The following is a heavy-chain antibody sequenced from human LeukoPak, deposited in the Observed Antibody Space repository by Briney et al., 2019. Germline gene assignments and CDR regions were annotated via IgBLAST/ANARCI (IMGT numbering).Heavy chain of an antibody. V-gene: IGHV4-59*01. CDR2: IYYSGST. CDR3: ARGGFREFDS. J-gene: IGHJ4*02. CDR1: GGSISKFY. D-gene: IGHD3-10*01. Sequence: SETLSLTCTVSGGSISKFYWSWIRQPPGKGLEWIGYIYYSGSTNYNPSLKSRVTISVDTSKNQFSLKLSSVTAADTAAYYCARGGFREFDSWGQGTLVIVSS.